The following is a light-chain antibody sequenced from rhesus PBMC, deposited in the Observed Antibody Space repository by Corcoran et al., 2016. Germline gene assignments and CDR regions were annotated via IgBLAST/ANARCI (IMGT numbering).Light chain of an antibody. CDR1: QSDGSS. CDR3: LQHSTWPRT. CDR2: GAS. J-gene: IGKJ1*01. Sequence: EIVMTQSLATLSLSPGERATLSCRASQSDGSSLAWYQQKPGQAPRPLSFGASSRAPGIPDRFSGRGSGTDFTPTISSLQPEVVAIYYCLQHSTWPRTFGQGAKVEIK. V-gene: IGKV3-24*04.